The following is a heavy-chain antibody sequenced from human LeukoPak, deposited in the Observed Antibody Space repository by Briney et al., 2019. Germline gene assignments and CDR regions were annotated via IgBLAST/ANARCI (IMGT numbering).Heavy chain of an antibody. CDR3: ARDRAAGTLDF. J-gene: IGHJ4*02. V-gene: IGHV4-59*01. D-gene: IGHD6-13*01. CDR2: IQYSGTT. CDR1: SGSITGYY. Sequence: SETLSLTCTVSSGSITGYYWAWIRQTPGKGLEWIGYIQYSGTTEYNPSLASRASISVDTAKDQFSLNLRSVTAADTAVYYCARDRAAGTLDFWGQGTLVTVSS.